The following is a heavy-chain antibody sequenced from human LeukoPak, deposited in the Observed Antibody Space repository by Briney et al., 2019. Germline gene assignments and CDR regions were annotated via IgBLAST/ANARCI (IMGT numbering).Heavy chain of an antibody. CDR1: GGTFSSYA. J-gene: IGHJ4*02. Sequence: ASVKVSCKASGGTFSSYAISWVRQAPGQGLEWMGGIIPIFGTANYAQKFQGRVTITADESTSTAYMELGSLRSEDTAVYYCASYRGYSSSYFDYWGQGTLVTVSS. D-gene: IGHD6-13*01. CDR2: IIPIFGTA. CDR3: ASYRGYSSSYFDY. V-gene: IGHV1-69*13.